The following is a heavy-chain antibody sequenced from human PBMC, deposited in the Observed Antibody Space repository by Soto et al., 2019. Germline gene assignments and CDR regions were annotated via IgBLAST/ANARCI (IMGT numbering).Heavy chain of an antibody. CDR1: GFTFSSYG. V-gene: IGHV3-33*01. D-gene: IGHD3-3*01. CDR3: ARDPGFWSGYRPSLIYYYMDV. J-gene: IGHJ6*03. Sequence: GGSLRLSCAASGFTFSSYGMHWVRQAPGKGLEWVAVIWYDGSNKYYADSVKGRFTISRDNSKNTLYLQMNSLRAEDTAVYYCARDPGFWSGYRPSLIYYYMDVWGKGTTVTVSS. CDR2: IWYDGSNK.